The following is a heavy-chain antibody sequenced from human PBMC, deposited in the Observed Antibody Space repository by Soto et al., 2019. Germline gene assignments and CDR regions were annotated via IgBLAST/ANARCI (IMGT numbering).Heavy chain of an antibody. D-gene: IGHD3-3*01. CDR1: GDSIRSYY. Sequence: SETLSLTCTVSGDSIRSYYWTWIRQPPGRGLEWIGHVYYGGSTNYNPSLQSRVTISLDTSKNQFSLRLTSMTAADAAVYYCAGEGALATFGVVWGQGTRVTVSS. CDR2: VYYGGST. CDR3: AGEGALATFGVV. V-gene: IGHV4-59*01. J-gene: IGHJ4*02.